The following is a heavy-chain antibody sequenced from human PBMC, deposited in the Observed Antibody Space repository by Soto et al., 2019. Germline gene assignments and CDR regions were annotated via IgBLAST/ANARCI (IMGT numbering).Heavy chain of an antibody. CDR1: GYTFTSYA. CDR2: IIPIFGTA. Sequence: GASVKVSCKASGYTFTSYAMHWVRQAPGQRLEWMGGIIPIFGTANYAQKFQGRVTITADESTSTAYMELSSLRSEDTAVYYCARGSGYSYGLYYYGMDVWGQGTTVTVSS. D-gene: IGHD5-18*01. V-gene: IGHV1-69*13. J-gene: IGHJ6*02. CDR3: ARGSGYSYGLYYYGMDV.